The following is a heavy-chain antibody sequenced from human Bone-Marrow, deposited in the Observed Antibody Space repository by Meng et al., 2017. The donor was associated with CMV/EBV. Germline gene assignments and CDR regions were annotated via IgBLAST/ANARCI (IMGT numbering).Heavy chain of an antibody. V-gene: IGHV4-34*01. CDR2: INHSGST. J-gene: IGHJ4*02. CDR1: GGSFSGYY. CDR3: ARGGLYFDY. D-gene: IGHD5-12*01. Sequence: SETLSLTCAVYGGSFSGYYWSWIRQPPGKGLEWIGEINHSGSTNYNPSLKSRVTISVDTSKNQFALKLSSVTAADTAVYSCARGGLYFDYWGQGTLVTVSS.